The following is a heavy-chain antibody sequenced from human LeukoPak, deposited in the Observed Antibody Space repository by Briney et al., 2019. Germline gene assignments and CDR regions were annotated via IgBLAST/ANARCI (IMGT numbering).Heavy chain of an antibody. V-gene: IGHV1-2*02. Sequence: ASVKVSCKASGYTFTSYYMHWVRQAPGQGLEWMGWINPNSGGTNYAQKFQGRVTMTRDTSISTAYMELSRLRSDDTAVYYCATFAGIAVAGGEKLDYWGQGTLVTVSS. CDR3: ATFAGIAVAGGEKLDY. CDR1: GYTFTSYY. J-gene: IGHJ4*02. D-gene: IGHD6-19*01. CDR2: INPNSGGT.